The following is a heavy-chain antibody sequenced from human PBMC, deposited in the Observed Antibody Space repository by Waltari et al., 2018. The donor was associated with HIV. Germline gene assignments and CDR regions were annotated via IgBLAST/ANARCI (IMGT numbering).Heavy chain of an antibody. V-gene: IGHV3-23*01. CDR2: IGKTVGDT. D-gene: IGHD1-20*01. J-gene: IGHJ5*02. CDR1: GFTLGSRA. Sequence: EVQLLESGGGLVQPGGSLRLSCAVSGFTLGSRAMTWVRQTPGEGLEWVSSIGKTVGDTYYADAVRGRFTISRDSSNNTLYLQMTSLRVEDTAVYYCAIPNWNPRGDWFDPWGQGTLVIVSS. CDR3: AIPNWNPRGDWFDP.